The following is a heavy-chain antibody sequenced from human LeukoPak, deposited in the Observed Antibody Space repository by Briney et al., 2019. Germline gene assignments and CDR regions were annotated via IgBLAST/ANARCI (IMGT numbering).Heavy chain of an antibody. V-gene: IGHV1-69*13. Sequence: ASVKVSCKASGGTFSSYAISWVRQAPGQGLEWMGGIIPIFGTANYAQKFQGRVTITADESTSTAYMELSSLRSEDTAVYYCARELRGIDSSGYYLHFDYWGQGTLVTVSS. CDR3: ARELRGIDSSGYYLHFDY. CDR2: IIPIFGTA. CDR1: GGTFSSYA. J-gene: IGHJ4*02. D-gene: IGHD3-22*01.